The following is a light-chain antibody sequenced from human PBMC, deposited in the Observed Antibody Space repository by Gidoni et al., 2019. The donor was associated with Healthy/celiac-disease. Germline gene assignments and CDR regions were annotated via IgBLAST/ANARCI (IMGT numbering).Light chain of an antibody. CDR2: DAS. CDR3: QQRSNWPFALT. V-gene: IGKV3-11*01. CDR1: QSVSRY. J-gene: IGKJ4*01. Sequence: EIVLTQSPATLSLSPGERAPLSCRPSQSVSRYLAWYQQKPGQAPRLLTYDASNRATGIPARFSGSGSGTDFTLTISSLEPEDFAVYYCQQRSNWPFALTFGGGTKVEIK.